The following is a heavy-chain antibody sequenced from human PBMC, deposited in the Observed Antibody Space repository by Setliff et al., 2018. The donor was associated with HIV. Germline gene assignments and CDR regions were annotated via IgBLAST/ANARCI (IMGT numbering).Heavy chain of an antibody. J-gene: IGHJ5*02. CDR2: INEDGNT. CDR3: ARRPISPFSLTTAMLDP. V-gene: IGHV4-34*10. Sequence: PSETLSLTCTVSGASITSHYWTWIRQTPGGGLQWIGEINEDGNTHHNPSLESRLTMSVDTYKKQFYLRLRSVTAADTAVYYCARRPISPFSLTTAMLDPWGQGTLVTVSS. D-gene: IGHD4-17*01. CDR1: GASITSHY.